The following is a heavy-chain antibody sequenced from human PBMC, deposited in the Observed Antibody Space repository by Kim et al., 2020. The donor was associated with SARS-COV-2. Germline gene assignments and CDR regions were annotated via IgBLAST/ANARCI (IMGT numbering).Heavy chain of an antibody. CDR3: ARGIDFWNPYDY. J-gene: IGHJ4*02. CDR2: IYSGGST. CDR1: GFTVSSNY. V-gene: IGHV3-53*01. Sequence: GGSLRLSCAASGFTVSSNYMSWVRQAPGKGLEWVSVIYSGGSTYYADSVKGRFTISRDNSKNTLYLQMNSLRAEDTAVYYCARGIDFWNPYDYWGQGTLVTVSS. D-gene: IGHD3-3*01.